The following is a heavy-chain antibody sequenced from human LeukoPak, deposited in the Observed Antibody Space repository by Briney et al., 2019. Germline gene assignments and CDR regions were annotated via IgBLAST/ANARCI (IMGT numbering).Heavy chain of an antibody. J-gene: IGHJ4*02. CDR3: ARVGYGDYVADY. Sequence: GRSLRLSCAASGFTFSTYGMNWVRQAPGKGLEWVAVVWYDGSNKYYADSMKGRFTISRDNSKNTLYLQMNSLRAEDTAVYYCARVGYGDYVADYWGQGTLVTVSS. CDR2: VWYDGSNK. CDR1: GFTFSTYG. V-gene: IGHV3-33*01. D-gene: IGHD4-17*01.